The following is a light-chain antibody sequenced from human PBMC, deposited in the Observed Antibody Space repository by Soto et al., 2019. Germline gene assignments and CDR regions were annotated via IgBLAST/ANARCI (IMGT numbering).Light chain of an antibody. V-gene: IGKV1-5*03. CDR1: QSISTW. J-gene: IGKJ1*01. CDR2: EAS. CDR3: QQYDSFSTWT. Sequence: DIQMTQSPSTLSASVGDRVTFTCRASQSISTWLAWYQQKPGKAPKLLIYEASSLESGVPSRFSGSESGTEFTLTISSLQPDDFASYYCQQYDSFSTWTFGQGTKVEIK.